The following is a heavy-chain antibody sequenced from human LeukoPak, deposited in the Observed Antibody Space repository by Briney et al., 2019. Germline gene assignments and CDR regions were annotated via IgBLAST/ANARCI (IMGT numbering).Heavy chain of an antibody. CDR2: IHYSGST. D-gene: IGHD6-13*01. CDR3: AREMDIAAAPFDY. V-gene: IGHV4-39*02. CDR1: GGSISSISYY. Sequence: SETLSLTCTVSGGSISSISYYGGWIRQPPGKGLEWIGSIHYSGSTYNSPSLKSRVTISVDTSKNQFSLKLSSVAAADTAVYYCAREMDIAAAPFDYWGQGTLVTVSS. J-gene: IGHJ4*02.